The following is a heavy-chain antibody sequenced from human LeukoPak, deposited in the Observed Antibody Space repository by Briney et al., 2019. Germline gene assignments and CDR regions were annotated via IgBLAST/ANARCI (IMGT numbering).Heavy chain of an antibody. D-gene: IGHD4-17*01. V-gene: IGHV3-23*01. J-gene: IGHJ3*02. CDR1: GFTFSTHA. CDR2: SRGSGGIT. CDR3: AKGYADYGADAFDI. Sequence: GGSLRLSCAPSGFTFSTHAVSWVRQAPGKGLEWVSTSRGSGGITYYADSVKGRFTISRDQSKNTLYLQMNSLRVEDTAVYYCAKGYADYGADAFDIWGQGTLVTVSS.